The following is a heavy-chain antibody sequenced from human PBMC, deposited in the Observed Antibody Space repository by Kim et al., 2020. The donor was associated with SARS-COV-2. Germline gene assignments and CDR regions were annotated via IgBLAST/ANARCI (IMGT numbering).Heavy chain of an antibody. V-gene: IGHV3-23*01. J-gene: IGHJ4*02. CDR3: ARELPSSRGHTVDY. Sequence: GWSLRLSCAASGFTFSSYAMSWVRQAPGKGLEWVSAISGSGGNTYYADSVKGRFTVSRDNSENTLFLQMNSLRAEDTAIYYCARELPSSRGHTVDYWGRG. D-gene: IGHD6-6*01. CDR1: GFTFSSYA. CDR2: ISGSGGNT.